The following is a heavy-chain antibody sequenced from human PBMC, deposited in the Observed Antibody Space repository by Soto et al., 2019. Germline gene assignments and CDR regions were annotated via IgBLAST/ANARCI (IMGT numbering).Heavy chain of an antibody. D-gene: IGHD3-22*01. CDR1: GGSFSGYY. J-gene: IGHJ4*02. Sequence: SETLSLTCAVYGGSFSGYYWSWIRQPPGKGLEWIGEINHSGSTNYNPSLKSRVTISVDTSKNQFSLKLSSVTAADTAVYYCARVPSPAMIVRVFDYWGQGTLVTVSS. V-gene: IGHV4-34*01. CDR2: INHSGST. CDR3: ARVPSPAMIVRVFDY.